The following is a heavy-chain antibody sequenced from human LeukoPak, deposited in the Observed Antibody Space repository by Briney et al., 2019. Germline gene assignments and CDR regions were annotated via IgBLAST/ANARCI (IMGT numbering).Heavy chain of an antibody. Sequence: ASVKVSCKVSGYTLTKLSMHWLRQAPGQGPEWMGIINPRGGSTDYAQKFQDRITMTSDTSTSTVYMELKSLTSEDTAVYFCARVGTTGATADNWGQGTLVTVSS. CDR3: ARVGTTGATADN. CDR1: GYTLTKLS. V-gene: IGHV1-46*01. D-gene: IGHD4-11*01. CDR2: INPRGGST. J-gene: IGHJ4*02.